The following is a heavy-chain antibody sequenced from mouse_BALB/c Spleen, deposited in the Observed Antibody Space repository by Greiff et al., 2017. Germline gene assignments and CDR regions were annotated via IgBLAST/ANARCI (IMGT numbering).Heavy chain of an antibody. CDR3: ARGGWLGGDYFDY. CDR1: GFTFSSYA. Sequence: EVNVVESGGGLVKPGGSLKLSCAASGFTFSSYAMSWVRQTPEKRLEWVASISSGGSTYYPDSVKGRFTISRDNARNILYLQMSSLRSEDTAMYYCARGGWLGGDYFDYWGQGTTLTVSS. CDR2: ISSGGST. D-gene: IGHD2-3*01. J-gene: IGHJ2*01. V-gene: IGHV5-6-5*01.